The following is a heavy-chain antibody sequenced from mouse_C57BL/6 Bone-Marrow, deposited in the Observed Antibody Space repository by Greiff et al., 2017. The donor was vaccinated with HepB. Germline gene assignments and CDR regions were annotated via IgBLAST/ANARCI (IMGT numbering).Heavy chain of an antibody. Sequence: EVMLVESGGGLVQPGESLKLSCESTEYEFPSHDMSWVRKTPEKRLELVAAINSDGGSTYYPDTMERRFIISRDNTKKTLYLQMSSLRSEDTALYYWARRGEGTWFAYWGQGTLVTVSA. CDR3: ARRGEGTWFAY. CDR2: INSDGGST. V-gene: IGHV5-2*01. J-gene: IGHJ3*01. CDR1: EYEFPSHD.